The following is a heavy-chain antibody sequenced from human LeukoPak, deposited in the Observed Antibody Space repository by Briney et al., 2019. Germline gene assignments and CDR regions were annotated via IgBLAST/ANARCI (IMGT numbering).Heavy chain of an antibody. D-gene: IGHD3-22*01. Sequence: GASVKVYCKASGYTFTGYYMQWVRQAPGQGLEWMGWINPNSGGTNYAQKFQGRVTMTRDTSISTAYMELSRLRSDDTAVYYCARRLRDYYDSSGYGRNDAFDIWGQGTMVTVSS. V-gene: IGHV1-2*02. J-gene: IGHJ3*02. CDR2: INPNSGGT. CDR3: ARRLRDYYDSSGYGRNDAFDI. CDR1: GYTFTGYY.